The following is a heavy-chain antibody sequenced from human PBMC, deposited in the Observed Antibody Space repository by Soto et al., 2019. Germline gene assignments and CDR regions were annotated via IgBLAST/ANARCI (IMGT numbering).Heavy chain of an antibody. J-gene: IGHJ2*01. CDR3: AKDANYGDNRYFDL. D-gene: IGHD4-17*01. CDR2: ISYDGSNK. Sequence: WGSLRLSCAASGFTFSSYGMHWVRQAPGKGLEWVAVISYDGSNKYYADSVKGRFTISRDNSKNTLYLQMNSLRAEDTAVYYCAKDANYGDNRYFDLWGRGTLVTVSS. V-gene: IGHV3-30*18. CDR1: GFTFSSYG.